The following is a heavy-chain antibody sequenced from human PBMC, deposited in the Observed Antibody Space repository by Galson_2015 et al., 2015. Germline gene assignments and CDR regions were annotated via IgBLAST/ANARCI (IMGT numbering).Heavy chain of an antibody. D-gene: IGHD1-26*01. J-gene: IGHJ4*02. CDR1: GFTFSSYA. Sequence: SLRLSCAASGFTFSSYAMSWVRQAPGKGLEWVSAISGSGGSTYYADSVKGRFTISRDNSKNTLYLQMNSLRAEDTAVYYCAKDTQGRELYFDYWGQGTLVTVSS. CDR2: ISGSGGST. CDR3: AKDTQGRELYFDY. V-gene: IGHV3-23*01.